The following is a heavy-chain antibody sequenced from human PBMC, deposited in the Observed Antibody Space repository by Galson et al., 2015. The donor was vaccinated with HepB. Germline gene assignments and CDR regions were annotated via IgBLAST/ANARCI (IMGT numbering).Heavy chain of an antibody. CDR2: VIPLLDLV. CDR1: GGTFNSYS. V-gene: IGHV1-69*10. D-gene: IGHD2-2*01. Sequence: SVKVSCKASGGTFNSYSISWLRQAPGQGLEWMGVVIPLLDLVKYAQIFQGRVTISADKSTGRSYMELSSLRSEDTAIYYCAGHYCGGASCYAMDSWGQGTQLAVSS. J-gene: IGHJ5*01. CDR3: AGHYCGGASCYAMDS.